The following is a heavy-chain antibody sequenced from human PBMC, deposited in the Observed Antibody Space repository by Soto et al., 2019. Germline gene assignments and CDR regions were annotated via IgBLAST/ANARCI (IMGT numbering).Heavy chain of an antibody. V-gene: IGHV3-7*01. CDR2: INEDGGVR. D-gene: IGHD3-10*01. CDR1: GFTFSSNR. J-gene: IGHJ4*02. CDR3: ATHYQAY. Sequence: EVQLVESGGGLVQPGGSLRLSCAASGFTFSSNRMIWVRQAPGKGLEWVAEINEDGGVRYYVDSVKGRFTISRDNAKNSLYVQMNSLRAEDTAVYYCATHYQAYWGQGTLVTVSS.